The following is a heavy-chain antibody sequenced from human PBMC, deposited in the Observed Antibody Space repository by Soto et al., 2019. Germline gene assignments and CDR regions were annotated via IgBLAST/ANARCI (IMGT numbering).Heavy chain of an antibody. CDR3: XKDKGAAAGFDY. D-gene: IGHD6-13*01. J-gene: IGHJ4*02. V-gene: IGHV3-30*03. Sequence: QVHLVESGGGVVQPGRSLRLSCAASGFTFSNNGMHWVRQAPGKGLEWMGVXXXXXXXXXYAGSVKGRFTISRDNSKXXXXXXXXXXXXXXXXXXXXXKDKGAAAGFDYWGQGILVTVSS. CDR1: GFTFSNNG. CDR2: XXXXXXXX.